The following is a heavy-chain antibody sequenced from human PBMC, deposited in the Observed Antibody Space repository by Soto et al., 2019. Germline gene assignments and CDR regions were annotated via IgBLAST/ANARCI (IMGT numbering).Heavy chain of an antibody. J-gene: IGHJ6*03. CDR1: GFTFSSYW. V-gene: IGHV3-74*01. CDR2: INSDGSST. Sequence: GGSLRLSCAASGFTFSSYWMHWVRQAPGKGLVWVSRINSDGSSTSYADSVKGRFTISRDNAKNTLYLQMNSLRAEDTAVYYCARDSYIWGSYRYSHYMDVWGKGTTVTVSS. CDR3: ARDSYIWGSYRYSHYMDV. D-gene: IGHD3-16*02.